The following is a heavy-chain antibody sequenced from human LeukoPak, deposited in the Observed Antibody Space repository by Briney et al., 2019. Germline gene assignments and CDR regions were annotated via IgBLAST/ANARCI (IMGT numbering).Heavy chain of an antibody. D-gene: IGHD3-10*01. V-gene: IGHV3-64*01. CDR3: ARSWGLLWFGEPGPVDY. CDR1: GFTFSSYW. CDR2: ISSNGGST. Sequence: PGGSLRLSCAASGFTFSSYWMSWVRQAPGKGLEYVSAISSNGGSTYYANSVKGRFTISRDNSKNTLYLQMGSLRAEDMAVYYCARSWGLLWFGEPGPVDYWGQGTLVTVSS. J-gene: IGHJ4*02.